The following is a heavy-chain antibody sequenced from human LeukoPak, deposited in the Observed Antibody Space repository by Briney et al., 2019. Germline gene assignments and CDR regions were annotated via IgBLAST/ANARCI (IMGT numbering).Heavy chain of an antibody. Sequence: SVKVSCKVSGGTFSSYAISWVRQAPGQGLEWMGRIAPTPAITNYAQNFQGRVTITADKSSNTVYMELSSLRSEDTAVYYCARRADCGGSCFINYFDSWGQGTLVTVSS. V-gene: IGHV1-69*04. D-gene: IGHD2-21*01. J-gene: IGHJ4*02. CDR2: IAPTPAIT. CDR1: GGTFSSYA. CDR3: ARRADCGGSCFINYFDS.